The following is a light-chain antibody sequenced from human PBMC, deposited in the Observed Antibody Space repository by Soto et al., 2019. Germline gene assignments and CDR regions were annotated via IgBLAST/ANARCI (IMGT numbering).Light chain of an antibody. CDR1: QSVSRF. CDR2: DAS. Sequence: EIVLTQSPATLSLSPGERATLSCRAGQSVSRFLAWYQQNPGQAPRLLIYDASNRATGIPARFSGSGSGTDFTLTISSLEPEDFAVYYCQQRSNWPFTFGQGTRLEIE. J-gene: IGKJ5*01. CDR3: QQRSNWPFT. V-gene: IGKV3-11*01.